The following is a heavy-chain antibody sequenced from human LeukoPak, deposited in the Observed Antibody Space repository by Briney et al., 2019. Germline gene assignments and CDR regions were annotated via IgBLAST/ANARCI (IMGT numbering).Heavy chain of an antibody. CDR2: INPNSGGT. CDR3: ARDGYCSSTSCYGYFQH. J-gene: IGHJ1*01. V-gene: IGHV1-2*02. D-gene: IGHD2-2*03. CDR1: GYTFTGYY. Sequence: ASVKVSCKASGYTFTGYYMHWVRQAPGQGLEWMGWINPNSGGTNYAQKFQGRVTMTRDTSISTAYMELSRLRSDDTAVYYCARDGYCSSTSCYGYFQHWGQGTLVTVSP.